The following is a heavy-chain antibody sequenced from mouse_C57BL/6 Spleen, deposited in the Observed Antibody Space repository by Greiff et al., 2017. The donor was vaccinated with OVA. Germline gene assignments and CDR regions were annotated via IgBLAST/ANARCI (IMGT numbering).Heavy chain of an antibody. D-gene: IGHD1-1*01. CDR2: INPNNGGT. J-gene: IGHJ3*01. Sequence: VQLQQSGPELVKPGASVKMSCKASGYTFTDYNMHWVKQSHGKSLEWIGYINPNNGGTSYNQKFKGKATLTVNKSSSTAYMELRSLTSEDSAVYYCAREGVKGYYGSSQAWFAYWGQGTLVTVSA. CDR1: GYTFTDYN. CDR3: AREGVKGYYGSSQAWFAY. V-gene: IGHV1-22*01.